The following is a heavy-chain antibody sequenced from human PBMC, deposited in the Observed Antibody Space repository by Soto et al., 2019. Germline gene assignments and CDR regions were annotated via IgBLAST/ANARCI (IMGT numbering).Heavy chain of an antibody. D-gene: IGHD3-22*01. CDR2: LVVGSGNT. J-gene: IGHJ4*02. V-gene: IGHV1-58*01. CDR3: ASSYYDSSGYSLHRLPDY. Sequence: SVKVSCKTSGFMFTSSAVQWVRQARGQRLEWIGWLVVGSGNTHYAQEFQGRVTMTRDTSTSTVYMELSSLRSEDTAVYYCASSYYDSSGYSLHRLPDYWGQGTLVTVSS. CDR1: GFMFTSSA.